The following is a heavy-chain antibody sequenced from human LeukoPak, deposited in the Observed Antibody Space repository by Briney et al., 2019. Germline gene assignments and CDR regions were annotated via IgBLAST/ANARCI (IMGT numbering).Heavy chain of an antibody. CDR1: GLTFSQYA. D-gene: IGHD4-17*01. CDR2: INFGDGNT. CDR3: ASSGYGVHDY. V-gene: IGHV3-23*01. Sequence: PGGSLRLSCAASGLTFSQYAMSWVRQAPGKGLEWISFINFGDGNTHYADSVKGRFTISRDNSRNTLYLQMNSLRAEDTAAYYCASSGYGVHDYWGQGTLVAVSS. J-gene: IGHJ4*02.